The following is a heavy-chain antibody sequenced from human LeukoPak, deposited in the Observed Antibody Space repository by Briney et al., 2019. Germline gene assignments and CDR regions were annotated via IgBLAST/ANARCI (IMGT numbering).Heavy chain of an antibody. V-gene: IGHV3-9*01. CDR1: GFTFDDYA. Sequence: GGSLRLSCAASGFTFDDYAMHWVRQASGKGLEWVSGISWNSGSIGYADSVKGRFTISRDNAKNSLYLQMNSLRAEDTALYYCAKAPGYCSGGSCRQVYYGMDVWGQGTTVTVSS. D-gene: IGHD2-15*01. J-gene: IGHJ6*02. CDR2: ISWNSGSI. CDR3: AKAPGYCSGGSCRQVYYGMDV.